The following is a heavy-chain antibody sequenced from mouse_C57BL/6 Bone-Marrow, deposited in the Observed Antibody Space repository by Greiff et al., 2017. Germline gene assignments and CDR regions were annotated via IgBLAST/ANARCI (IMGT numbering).Heavy chain of an antibody. Sequence: QVQLQQPGAELVMPGASVKLSCKASGYTFTSYWMHWVKQRPGQGLEWIGEIDPSDSYTNYNQKLKGKSTLTVDKSSSTAYMQLSSLTSEDSAVDYWARYCGSSYWYFDVWGTGTTVTVSA. J-gene: IGHJ1*03. CDR3: ARYCGSSYWYFDV. CDR1: GYTFTSYW. D-gene: IGHD1-1*01. V-gene: IGHV1-69*01. CDR2: IDPSDSYT.